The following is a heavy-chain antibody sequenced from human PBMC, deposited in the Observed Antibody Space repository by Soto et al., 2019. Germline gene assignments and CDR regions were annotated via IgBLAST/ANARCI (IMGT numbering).Heavy chain of an antibody. CDR1: GGTFSSYT. D-gene: IGHD3-3*01. J-gene: IGHJ4*02. Sequence: ASVKVSCKASGGTFSSYTISWVRQAPGQGPEWMGRISPIHGIANYAQKFQGRVTITTDKSTSTAYMELRSLRSDDTAVYYCARGFLEWLSPSFDYWGQGTLVT. CDR3: ARGFLEWLSPSFDY. V-gene: IGHV1-69*02. CDR2: ISPIHGIA.